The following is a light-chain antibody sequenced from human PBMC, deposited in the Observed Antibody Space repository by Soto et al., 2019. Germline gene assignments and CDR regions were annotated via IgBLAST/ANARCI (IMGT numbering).Light chain of an antibody. CDR1: QSISRW. J-gene: IGKJ2*01. CDR3: QQYSSPAP. CDR2: DAS. V-gene: IGKV1-5*01. Sequence: DIQMTQSPSTLSASVGDRVTITCRASQSISRWLAWYQQKPGKAPKVLIYDASSLESGVPSRFSGSGAGTEFMFTSSSLQPEDFASYYCQQYSSPAPFGQGTSLGI.